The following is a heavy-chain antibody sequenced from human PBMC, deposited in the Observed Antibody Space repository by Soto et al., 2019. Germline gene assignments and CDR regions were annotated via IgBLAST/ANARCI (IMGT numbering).Heavy chain of an antibody. CDR2: IKQDGSEK. J-gene: IGHJ6*02. CDR3: ARDTYQDGMDV. D-gene: IGHD3-16*01. CDR1: GFTFSSDW. V-gene: IGHV3-7*01. Sequence: GGSLRLSSAASGFTFSSDWMSWVRQAPGKGLEWVANIKQDGSEKYYVDSVKGRFTISRDNAKNSLYLQMNSLRAEDTAVYYCARDTYQDGMDVWGQGTTVTVSS.